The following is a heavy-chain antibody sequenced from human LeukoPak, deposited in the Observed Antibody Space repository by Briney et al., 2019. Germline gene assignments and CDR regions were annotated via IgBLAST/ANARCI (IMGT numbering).Heavy chain of an antibody. CDR1: GGSFSGYY. CDR3: ASRRGYCSGGSRYSSYYYYGMDV. Sequence: SETLSLTCAVYGGSFSGYYWSWIRQPPGKGLEWIGEINHSGSTNYNPSLKSRVTISVDTSKNQFSLKLSSVTAADTAVYYCASRRGYCSGGSRYSSYYYYGMDVWGQGTTVTVSS. V-gene: IGHV4-34*01. CDR2: INHSGST. J-gene: IGHJ6*02. D-gene: IGHD2-15*01.